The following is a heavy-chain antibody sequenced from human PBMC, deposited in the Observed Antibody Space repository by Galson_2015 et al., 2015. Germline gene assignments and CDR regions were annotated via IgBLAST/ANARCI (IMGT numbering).Heavy chain of an antibody. CDR3: ARDTYCSSTSCYGWFDP. J-gene: IGHJ5*02. Sequence: CAISGDSVSSHSAAWNWIRQSPSRGLEWLGRTYYRSKWYNDYAVSVKSRITINPDTSKNQFSLQLNSVTPEDTAVYYCARDTYCSSTSCYGWFDPWGQGTLVTVSS. D-gene: IGHD2-2*01. CDR1: GDSVSSHSAA. V-gene: IGHV6-1*01. CDR2: TYYRSKWYN.